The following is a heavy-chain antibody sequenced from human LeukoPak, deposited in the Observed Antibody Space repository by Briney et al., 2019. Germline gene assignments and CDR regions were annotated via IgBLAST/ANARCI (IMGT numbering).Heavy chain of an antibody. CDR2: ISYDGSNK. CDR1: GFTFSSYA. Sequence: GRSLRLSCAASGFTFSSYAMHWVRQAPGKGLEWVAVISYDGSNKYYADSVKGRFTISRDNSKNTLYLQMNSLRAEDTAVYYCARALTRWEPSLFDYWGQGTLVTVSS. D-gene: IGHD1-26*01. V-gene: IGHV3-30-3*01. J-gene: IGHJ4*02. CDR3: ARALTRWEPSLFDY.